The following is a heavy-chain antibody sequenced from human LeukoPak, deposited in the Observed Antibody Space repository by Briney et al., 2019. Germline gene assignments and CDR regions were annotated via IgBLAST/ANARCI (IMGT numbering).Heavy chain of an antibody. V-gene: IGHV3-23*01. J-gene: IGHJ4*02. Sequence: GGSLRLSCAASGFTFSSYNMDWVRQAPGKGLEWVSAISGSGGSTYYADSVKGRFTISRDNSKNTLYLQMNSLRAEDTAVYYCAKGRYCSGGSCPRNFDYWGQGTLVTVSS. CDR1: GFTFSSYN. CDR2: ISGSGGST. D-gene: IGHD2-15*01. CDR3: AKGRYCSGGSCPRNFDY.